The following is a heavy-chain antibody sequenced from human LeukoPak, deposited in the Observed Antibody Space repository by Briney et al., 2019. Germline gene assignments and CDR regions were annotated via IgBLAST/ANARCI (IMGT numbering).Heavy chain of an antibody. CDR3: ARAPVSSGWYCFDY. D-gene: IGHD6-19*01. CDR2: IYYSGSA. J-gene: IGHJ4*02. V-gene: IGHV4-61*01. Sequence: SSETLSLTCTVSRGSVSSGSYYWSWIRQPPGKGLEWIGYIYYSGSANYNPSLKSPVTISVDTSKNQFSLKLSSVTAADTAVYYCARAPVSSGWYCFDYWGQGTLVTVSS. CDR1: RGSVSSGSYY.